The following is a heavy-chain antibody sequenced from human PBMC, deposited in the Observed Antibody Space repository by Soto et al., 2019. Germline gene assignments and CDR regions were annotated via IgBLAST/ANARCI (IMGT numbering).Heavy chain of an antibody. CDR2: IKSKTDGGTT. Sequence: GGSLRLSCAASGFTFSNAWMSWVRQAPGKGLEWVGRIKSKTDGGTTDYAAPVKGRFTISSDDSKNTLYLQMNSLKTEDTAVYYCTTALGWELGYCSGGSCRPPNPFDYWGQGTLVTVSS. D-gene: IGHD2-15*01. J-gene: IGHJ4*02. CDR1: GFTFSNAW. CDR3: TTALGWELGYCSGGSCRPPNPFDY. V-gene: IGHV3-15*01.